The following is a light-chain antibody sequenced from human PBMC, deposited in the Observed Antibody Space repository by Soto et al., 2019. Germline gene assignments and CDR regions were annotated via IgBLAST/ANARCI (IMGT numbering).Light chain of an antibody. CDR2: GAS. V-gene: IGKV3-15*01. Sequence: EIVMTQSPATLSVSPGERVTLSCRASQSIDINLAWYQQKPGQAPRLLIYGASARATDVPARFSGGGSGTEFTLTISSLQSEDFAVYYCQQYSNWPPITFGQGTRLEIK. CDR3: QQYSNWPPIT. J-gene: IGKJ5*01. CDR1: QSIDIN.